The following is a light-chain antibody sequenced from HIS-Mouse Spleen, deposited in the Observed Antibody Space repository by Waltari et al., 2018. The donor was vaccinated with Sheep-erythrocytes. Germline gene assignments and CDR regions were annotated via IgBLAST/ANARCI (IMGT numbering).Light chain of an antibody. Sequence: DIQMTQSPSSLSASVGDSVTITCRASQSISSYLNWYHQKPGKAPKLLIYAASSLQSGVPSRFSGSGSGTDFTLTISSLQPEDFATYYCQQSYSTPYTFGQGTKREIK. CDR3: QQSYSTPYT. CDR1: QSISSY. CDR2: AAS. J-gene: IGKJ2*01. V-gene: IGKV1-39*01.